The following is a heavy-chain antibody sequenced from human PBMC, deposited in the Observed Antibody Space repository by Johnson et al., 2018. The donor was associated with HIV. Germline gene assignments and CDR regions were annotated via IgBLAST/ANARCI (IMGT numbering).Heavy chain of an antibody. CDR1: GFTFSSRW. V-gene: IGHV3-30*02. Sequence: VQLVESGGGLVQPGGSLRHSCAASGFTFSSRWMTWVRQAPGKGLEWVAVIWYDGSNKYYADSVKGRFTISRDNSKNTLYLQMNSLRAEDTAVYYCAKGGANDAFDIWGQGTMVTVSS. CDR3: AKGGANDAFDI. D-gene: IGHD3-16*01. CDR2: IWYDGSNK. J-gene: IGHJ3*02.